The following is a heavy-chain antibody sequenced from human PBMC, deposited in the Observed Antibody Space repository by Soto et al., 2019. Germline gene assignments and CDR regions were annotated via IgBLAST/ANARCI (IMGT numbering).Heavy chain of an antibody. CDR2: IYSGGST. D-gene: IGHD2-15*01. CDR3: ARGQGCSGGSCYSYYYYCYMDV. Sequence: EVQLVESGGGLVQPGGSLRLSCAASGFTVSSNYMSWVRQAPGKGLEWVSVIYSGGSTYYADSVKGRFTISRDNYKNTLYLQMNSLRAEDTAVYYCARGQGCSGGSCYSYYYYCYMDVWGKGTTVTVSS. V-gene: IGHV3-66*01. J-gene: IGHJ6*03. CDR1: GFTVSSNY.